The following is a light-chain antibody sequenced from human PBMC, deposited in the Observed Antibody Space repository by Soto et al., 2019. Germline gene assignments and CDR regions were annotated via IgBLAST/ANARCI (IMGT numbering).Light chain of an antibody. CDR3: QQLKSSPFT. Sequence: IQLTQSPSSLSASIGDRVTIACRASKGISRYLAWYQHKPGKAPQLLIYSASTLQSGVPSRFSGSGSGTDFTLTISSLQPEDFVTYYCQQLKSSPFTFGPGTKVEIK. CDR1: KGISRY. V-gene: IGKV1-9*01. J-gene: IGKJ3*01. CDR2: SAS.